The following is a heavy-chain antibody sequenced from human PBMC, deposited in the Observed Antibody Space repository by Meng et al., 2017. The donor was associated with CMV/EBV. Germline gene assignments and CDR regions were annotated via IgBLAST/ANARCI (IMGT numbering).Heavy chain of an antibody. J-gene: IGHJ4*02. CDR2: INPNSGGT. Sequence: ASVKVSCKASGYTFTGYYMHWARQAPGQGLEWMGWINPNSGGTNYAQKFQGRVTMTRDTSISTAYMELSRLRSDDTAVYYCARDRCSSTSCYFEGDFDYWGQGTLVTVSS. V-gene: IGHV1-2*02. CDR1: GYTFTGYY. D-gene: IGHD2-2*01. CDR3: ARDRCSSTSCYFEGDFDY.